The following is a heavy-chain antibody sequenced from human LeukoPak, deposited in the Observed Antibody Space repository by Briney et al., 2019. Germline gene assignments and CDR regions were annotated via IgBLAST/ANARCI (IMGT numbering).Heavy chain of an antibody. J-gene: IGHJ6*04. D-gene: IGHD3-10*02. V-gene: IGHV3-7*01. CDR2: IKQDGSAK. CDR3: AELGITMIGGV. CDR1: GFTFSYYW. Sequence: GGSLRLSCAASGFTFSYYWMSWVRQAPGKGLEWVANIKQDGSAKYYLDSVKGRFTISRDNAKNSLYLQMNSLRAEDTAVYYCAELGITMIGGVWGKGTTVTISS.